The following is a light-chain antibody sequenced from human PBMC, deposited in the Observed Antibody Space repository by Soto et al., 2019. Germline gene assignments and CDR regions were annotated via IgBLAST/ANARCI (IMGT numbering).Light chain of an antibody. CDR3: SSYTSSSTLV. CDR1: SSDIGGYNS. J-gene: IGLJ2*01. CDR2: DVT. V-gene: IGLV2-8*01. Sequence: QSVLTQSPSASGSPGQSVTISCTGTSSDIGGYNSVSWYQQHPGKAPKVMIYDVTKRPSGVPDRFSGSKSGNTASLTVSALPAEDEADYYCSSYTSSSTLVFGGGTKLTVL.